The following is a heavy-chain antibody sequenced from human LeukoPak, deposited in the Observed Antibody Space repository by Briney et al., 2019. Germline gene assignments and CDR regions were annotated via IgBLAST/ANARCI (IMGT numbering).Heavy chain of an antibody. CDR1: GYTFTSYD. CDR2: MNPNSGNT. V-gene: IGHV1-8*03. CDR3: AKDQEAEYSGSYGYFDY. D-gene: IGHD1-26*01. J-gene: IGHJ4*02. Sequence: ASVKVSCKASGYTFTSYDINWVRQATGQGLEWMGWMNPNSGNTGYAQKFQGRVTITRNTSISTAYMELSSLRSEDTAVYYCAKDQEAEYSGSYGYFDYWGQGTLVTVSS.